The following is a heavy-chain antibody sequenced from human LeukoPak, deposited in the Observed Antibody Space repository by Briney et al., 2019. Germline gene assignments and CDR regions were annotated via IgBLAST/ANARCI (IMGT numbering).Heavy chain of an antibody. CDR2: IYPGDSDT. J-gene: IGHJ4*02. Sequence: GESLKISCKGYGYSFTTYWIAWVRQMPGKGLEWMGIIYPGDSDTRYSPSFQGQVTISADRSMNTAYLQWSSLKASDIAMYYCARRAAAWGLLDYWGQGTLVTV. CDR1: GYSFTTYW. V-gene: IGHV5-51*01. D-gene: IGHD2-21*02. CDR3: ARRAAAWGLLDY.